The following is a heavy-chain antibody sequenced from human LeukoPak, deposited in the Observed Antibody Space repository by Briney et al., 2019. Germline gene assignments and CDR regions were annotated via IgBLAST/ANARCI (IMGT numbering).Heavy chain of an antibody. D-gene: IGHD5-18*01. J-gene: IGHJ4*02. Sequence: GGSLRPSCAASGFTFSSYEMNWVRQAPGKGLEWVSYISSSGSTIYYADSVKGRFTISRDNAKNSLYLQMNSLRAEDTAVYYCARDGGVPYSYGPEGFDYWGQGTLVTVSS. V-gene: IGHV3-48*03. CDR3: ARDGGVPYSYGPEGFDY. CDR2: ISSSGSTI. CDR1: GFTFSSYE.